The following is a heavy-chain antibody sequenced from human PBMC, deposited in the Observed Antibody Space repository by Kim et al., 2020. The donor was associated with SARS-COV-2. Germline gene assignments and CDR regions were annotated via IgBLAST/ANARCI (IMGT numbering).Heavy chain of an antibody. CDR3: ARDGGTTGTTSWFDP. CDR2: IWYDGSNK. V-gene: IGHV3-33*01. CDR1: GFTFSSYG. J-gene: IGHJ5*02. D-gene: IGHD1-1*01. Sequence: GGSLRLSCAASGFTFSSYGMHWVRQAPGKGLEWVAVIWYDGSNKYYADSVKGRFTISRDNSKNTLYLQMNSLRAEDTAVYYCARDGGTTGTTSWFDPWGQGTLVTVSS.